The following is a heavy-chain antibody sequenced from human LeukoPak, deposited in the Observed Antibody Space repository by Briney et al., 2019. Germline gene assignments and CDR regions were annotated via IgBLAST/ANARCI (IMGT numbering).Heavy chain of an antibody. D-gene: IGHD6-13*01. J-gene: IGHJ4*02. Sequence: GGSLRLSCAASGFTFSDYGMPWVRQAPGKGLEWVAVIANDGRDKKYADSVRGRFTISRDNSKNTVYLQMNSLRAEDTAVFYCVKDMKIKVAGYYFDYWGQGTLVSVSS. CDR2: IANDGRDK. CDR1: GFTFSDYG. CDR3: VKDMKIKVAGYYFDY. V-gene: IGHV3-30*18.